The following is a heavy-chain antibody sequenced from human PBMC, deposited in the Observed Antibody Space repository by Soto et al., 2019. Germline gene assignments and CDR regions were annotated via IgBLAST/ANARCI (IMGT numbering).Heavy chain of an antibody. Sequence: GASVKVSSTSSRYTVTISVIDGVRQATGQGLEWMGWLNPKDGNTGYAQKFQGRVTMTKNTSTDTAYMELSSLTSEDTAVYYCATATSSGWYPCYWGRGTLVTVSS. CDR2: LNPKDGNT. D-gene: IGHD6-19*01. J-gene: IGHJ4*02. V-gene: IGHV1-8*02. CDR3: ATATSSGWYPCY. CDR1: RYTVTISV.